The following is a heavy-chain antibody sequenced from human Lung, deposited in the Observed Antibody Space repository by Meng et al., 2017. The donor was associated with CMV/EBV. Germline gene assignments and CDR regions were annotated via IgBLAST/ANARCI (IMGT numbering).Heavy chain of an antibody. D-gene: IGHD5-12*01. CDR2: ITGGGNYI. V-gene: IGHV3-21*01. Sequence: ESLKISCAASGFTFTSYAMNWVRQAPGKGLEWVSSITGGGNYIYYADSVKGRFSVSRDNAKNSLYLQMNSLRAEDTAVYYCARGRGLVATIVQYYLDYWGQGTLVTVSS. CDR3: ARGRGLVATIVQYYLDY. J-gene: IGHJ4*02. CDR1: GFTFTSYA.